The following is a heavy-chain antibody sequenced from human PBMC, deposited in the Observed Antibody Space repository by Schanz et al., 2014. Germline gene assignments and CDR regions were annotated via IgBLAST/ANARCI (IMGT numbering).Heavy chain of an antibody. CDR2: ISSGSSYA. D-gene: IGHD3-9*01. J-gene: IGHJ4*02. CDR1: EFTFSSYK. CDR3: ARDSRPNYDCLTAYYSSDY. Sequence: EVRLVESGGGLVQPGGSLRLSCEASEFTFSSYKMNWVRQAPGKGLEWVSDISSGSSYANYADSVKGRFTISRDNAKYTLYLQMNSLRAEDTAVYYCARDSRPNYDCLTAYYSSDYWGQGTQVTVSS. V-gene: IGHV3-21*05.